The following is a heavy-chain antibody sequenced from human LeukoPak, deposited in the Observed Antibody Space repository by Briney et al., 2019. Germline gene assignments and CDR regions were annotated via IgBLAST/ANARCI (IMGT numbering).Heavy chain of an antibody. J-gene: IGHJ4*02. Sequence: PGGSRRLSCAASGFTFSAYGMHWVRQAPGKGMEWVAVIWNDGKTTYYPDSVKGRFTISRDNSKTTLYLQMDSLRAEDTAVYYCARDLSSDTASGMYFFDFSGQGTLVTVSS. V-gene: IGHV3-33*01. CDR3: ARDLSSDTASGMYFFDF. CDR2: IWNDGKTT. D-gene: IGHD6-13*01. CDR1: GFTFSAYG.